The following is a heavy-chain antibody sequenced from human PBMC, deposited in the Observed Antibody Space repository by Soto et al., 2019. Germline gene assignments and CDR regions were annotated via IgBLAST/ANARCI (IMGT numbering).Heavy chain of an antibody. D-gene: IGHD6-19*01. J-gene: IGHJ4*02. V-gene: IGHV3-72*01. CDR2: IRNTAQRFIT. CDR3: ASPQRRSGGWSYY. Sequence: LRLSCAASGFTFSDHYMDWVRQAPGKGLEWVGRIRNTAQRFITEYAASVKGRFTVSRDDSENSLYLQMNSLTIGDTAVYYCASPQRRSGGWSYYWGQGTLVTVSS. CDR1: GFTFSDHY.